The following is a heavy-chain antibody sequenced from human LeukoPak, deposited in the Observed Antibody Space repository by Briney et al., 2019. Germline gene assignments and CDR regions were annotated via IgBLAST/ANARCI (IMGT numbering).Heavy chain of an antibody. V-gene: IGHV3-48*04. CDR3: ARDFMITFGGATPFDY. CDR2: ISSSGSTI. Sequence: GGSLRLSCAASGVTFSSYWMSWVRQAPGKGLEWVSYISSSGSTIYYADSVKGRFTISRDNAKNSLYLQMNSLRAEDTAVYYCARDFMITFGGATPFDYWGQGTLVTVSS. D-gene: IGHD3-16*01. CDR1: GVTFSSYW. J-gene: IGHJ4*02.